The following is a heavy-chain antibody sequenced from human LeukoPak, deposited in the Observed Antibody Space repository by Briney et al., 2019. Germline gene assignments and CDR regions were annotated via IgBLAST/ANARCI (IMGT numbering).Heavy chain of an antibody. CDR1: GGSISSYY. J-gene: IGHJ3*02. Sequence: SETLSLTCTVSGGSISSYYWSWIRQPPGKGLEWIGYIYYSGSTNYNPSLKSRVTISVDTSKNQFSLKLSSVTAADTAVYYCARDIGPCCSGGSCYSWGAFDIWGQGTMVTVSS. D-gene: IGHD2-15*01. CDR2: IYYSGST. V-gene: IGHV4-59*01. CDR3: ARDIGPCCSGGSCYSWGAFDI.